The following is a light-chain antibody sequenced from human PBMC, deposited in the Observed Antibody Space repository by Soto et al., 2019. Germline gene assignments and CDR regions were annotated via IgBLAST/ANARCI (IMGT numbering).Light chain of an antibody. Sequence: QSALTQPASVSASPGQSITISCTGTSSDIGSYKSVTWYQHQPGKAPKVIIVEVSNRPSGISNRFSGSKSANTASLTIFGVQAEDEANYYCSSYTSMKSVVFGGGTKLTVL. J-gene: IGLJ2*01. CDR3: SSYTSMKSVV. CDR2: EVS. CDR1: SSDIGSYKS. V-gene: IGLV2-14*01.